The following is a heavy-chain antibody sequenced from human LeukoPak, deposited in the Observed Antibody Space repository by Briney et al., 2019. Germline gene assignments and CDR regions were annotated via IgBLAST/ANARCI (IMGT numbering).Heavy chain of an antibody. Sequence: KPSETLSLTCTVSGGSISSYYWSWIRQPPGKGLEWIGYIYYSGSTNYNPSLKSRVTILVDTSKNQFSLKLSSVTAADTAVYYCAREQNFWSGYGAFDIWGQGTMVTVSS. CDR2: IYYSGST. CDR3: AREQNFWSGYGAFDI. V-gene: IGHV4-59*01. D-gene: IGHD3-3*01. J-gene: IGHJ3*02. CDR1: GGSISSYY.